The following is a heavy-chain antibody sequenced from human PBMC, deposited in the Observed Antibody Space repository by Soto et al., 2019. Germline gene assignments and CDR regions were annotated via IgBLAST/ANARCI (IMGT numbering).Heavy chain of an antibody. Sequence: QVQLVESGEGVVQPGRSLRLSCAASGFTFSSYAMHWVRQAPGKGLEWVAVISYDGSNKNYADSVKGRFTISRDNSKNTLYLKMNSLRAEDTAVYYCARDLASAADPTYYYYGMDVWGQGTTVTVSS. D-gene: IGHD6-13*01. CDR3: ARDLASAADPTYYYYGMDV. J-gene: IGHJ6*02. CDR1: GFTFSSYA. CDR2: ISYDGSNK. V-gene: IGHV3-30-3*01.